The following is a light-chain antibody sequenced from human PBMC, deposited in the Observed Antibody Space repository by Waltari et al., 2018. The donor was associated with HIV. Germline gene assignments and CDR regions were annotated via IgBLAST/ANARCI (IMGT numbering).Light chain of an antibody. Sequence: SSELTQPPSVSVSPGQTARITCSGDASPKPYTHWFQQNPGQAPLLVIHKNTERPSGIPGRFSASRSGTTVTLTISGVQTDDEADYYCLSADSSGTYVFGPGTTVTVL. CDR1: ASPKPY. V-gene: IGLV3-25*03. CDR3: LSADSSGTYV. CDR2: KNT. J-gene: IGLJ1*01.